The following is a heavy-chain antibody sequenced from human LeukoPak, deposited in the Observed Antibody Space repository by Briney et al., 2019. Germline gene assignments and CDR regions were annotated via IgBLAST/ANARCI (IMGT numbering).Heavy chain of an antibody. Sequence: GGSLRLSCAASGFTFSSYAMNWVRQAPGKGLEWVSAISSSGGSTYYVDSVKGRFTISRDNSKNTLYLQMNSLRAEDTAVYYCANGYSGSPGPFDYWGQGTLVTVSS. CDR1: GFTFSSYA. J-gene: IGHJ4*02. D-gene: IGHD1-26*01. V-gene: IGHV3-23*01. CDR3: ANGYSGSPGPFDY. CDR2: ISSSGGST.